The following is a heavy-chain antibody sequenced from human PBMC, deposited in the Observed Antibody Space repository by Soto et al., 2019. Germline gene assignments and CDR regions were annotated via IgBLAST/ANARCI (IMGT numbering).Heavy chain of an antibody. CDR2: ITYDGSNQ. Sequence: QVQLVESGGGVVQPGRSLRLSCAASGFIFSSYTMHWVRQAPGKGLEWVGVITYDGSNQYYADSVKGRFTISRDNSRNMLFLQMNSLRPDDTAVYYCVGARSSYYFDYWGQGTLVTVSS. J-gene: IGHJ4*02. CDR3: VGARSSYYFDY. CDR1: GFIFSSYT. V-gene: IGHV3-30-3*01. D-gene: IGHD6-6*01.